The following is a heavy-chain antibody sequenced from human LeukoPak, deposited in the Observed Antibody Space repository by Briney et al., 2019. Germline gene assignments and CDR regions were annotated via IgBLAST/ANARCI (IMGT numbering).Heavy chain of an antibody. CDR2: INHSGST. J-gene: IGHJ5*02. Sequence: SETLSLTCAVYGGSFSGYYWSWIRQPSGKGLEWIGEINHSGSTNYNPSLKSRVTISVDTSKNQFSLKLSSVTAADTAVYYCAGITGRTYYDYVWGSYRGVDFDPWGQGTLVTVSS. V-gene: IGHV4-34*01. CDR1: GGSFSGYY. CDR3: AGITGRTYYDYVWGSYRGVDFDP. D-gene: IGHD3-16*02.